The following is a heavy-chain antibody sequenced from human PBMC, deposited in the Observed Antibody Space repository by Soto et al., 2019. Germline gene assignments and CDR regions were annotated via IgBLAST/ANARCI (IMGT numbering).Heavy chain of an antibody. V-gene: IGHV3-11*06. J-gene: IGHJ4*02. D-gene: IGHD6-19*01. CDR3: ARGFDLAVADYYFDY. CDR2: ISSSSSYT. Sequence: VGSLRLSCAASGFTFSDYYMSWIRQAPGKGLEWVSYISSSSSYTNYADSVKGRFTISRDNAKNSLYLQMNSLRAEDTAVYYCARGFDLAVADYYFDYWGQGTLVTVSS. CDR1: GFTFSDYY.